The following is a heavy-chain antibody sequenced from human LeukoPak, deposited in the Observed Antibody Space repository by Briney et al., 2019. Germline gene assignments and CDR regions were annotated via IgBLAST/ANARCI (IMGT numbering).Heavy chain of an antibody. CDR3: AKDPIMITFGGVIVPAAFDI. D-gene: IGHD3-16*02. CDR2: ISGSGGST. V-gene: IGHV3-23*01. Sequence: GGSLRLSCAASGFTFSSYATSWVRQAPGKGLEWVSAISGSGGSTYYADSVKGRFTISRDNSKNTLYLQMNSLRAEDTAVYYCAKDPIMITFGGVIVPAAFDIWGQGTMVTVSS. CDR1: GFTFSSYA. J-gene: IGHJ3*02.